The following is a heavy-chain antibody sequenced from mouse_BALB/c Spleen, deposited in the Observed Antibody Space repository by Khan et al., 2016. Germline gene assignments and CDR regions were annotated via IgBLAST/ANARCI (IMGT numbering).Heavy chain of an antibody. CDR1: GYTFSTYW. V-gene: IGHV1-9*01. CDR2: ILPGSGSI. Sequence: QVQLQQSGAELMKPGASVKISCKATGYTFSTYWIEWVKQRPGHGLEWIGEILPGSGSINYNEKFKGKATFTADTSSNNAYMQLSSLTSEDSAVYYCSRGFGRRYFDYWGQGTTLTVSS. J-gene: IGHJ2*01. CDR3: SRGFGRRYFDY.